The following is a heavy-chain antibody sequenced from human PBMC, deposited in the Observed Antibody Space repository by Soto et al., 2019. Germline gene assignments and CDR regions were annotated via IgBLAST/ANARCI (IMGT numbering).Heavy chain of an antibody. CDR3: ARDGRDYENYYYYYMDV. Sequence: LSRSGAGSVGSVSRSYWCWNRQPPGKGLEWIGYIYYSGSTNYNPSLKSRVTITRDTSASTAYMELSSLRSEDTAVYYCARDGRDYENYYYYYMDVWGKGTTVTVSS. CDR1: VGSVSRSY. V-gene: IGHV4-59*02. D-gene: IGHD4-17*01. J-gene: IGHJ6*03. CDR2: IYYSGST.